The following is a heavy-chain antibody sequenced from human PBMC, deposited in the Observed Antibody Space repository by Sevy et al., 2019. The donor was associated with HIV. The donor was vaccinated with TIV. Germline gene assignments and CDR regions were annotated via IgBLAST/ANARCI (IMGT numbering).Heavy chain of an antibody. CDR3: ARAGVFIVRGVPRNYYYYMDV. CDR2: ISSSSSYI. V-gene: IGHV3-21*01. J-gene: IGHJ6*03. Sequence: GGSLRLSCAASGFTFSSYSMNWVRQAPGKGLEWVSSISSSSSYIYYADSVKGRFTISRDNAKNSLYLQMNSLRAEDTAVYYCARAGVFIVRGVPRNYYYYMDVWGKGTTVTVSS. D-gene: IGHD3-10*01. CDR1: GFTFSSYS.